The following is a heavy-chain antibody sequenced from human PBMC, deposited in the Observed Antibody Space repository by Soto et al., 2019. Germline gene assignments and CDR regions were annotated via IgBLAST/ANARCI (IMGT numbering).Heavy chain of an antibody. Sequence: QAHLVQSGAEVKKPGASVKVSCKASGYTFTGYTFHWVRQAPGQGLEWMAWINSSSSDSSFAPKIQGRVTVTMDAPSSTAYMELTRLRSDDTAVYYCATEMVTIKGVFDKWGQGTPVAVSS. J-gene: IGHJ4*02. CDR1: GYTFTGYT. CDR2: INSSSSDS. D-gene: IGHD2-8*01. CDR3: ATEMVTIKGVFDK. V-gene: IGHV1-2*02.